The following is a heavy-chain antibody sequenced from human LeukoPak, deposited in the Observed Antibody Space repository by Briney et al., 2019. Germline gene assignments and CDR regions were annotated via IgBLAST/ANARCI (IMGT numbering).Heavy chain of an antibody. CDR2: IIPILGIA. CDR1: GYTFTNNG. J-gene: IGHJ4*02. D-gene: IGHD5-18*01. V-gene: IGHV1-69*04. CDR3: ASEKVGINRISLTDTAMASFDY. Sequence: GASVKVSCKASGYTFTNNGISWVRQAPGQGLEWMGRIIPILGIANYAQKFQGRVTITADKSTSTAYMELSSLRSEGTAVYYCASEKVGINRISLTDTAMASFDYWGQGTLVTVSS.